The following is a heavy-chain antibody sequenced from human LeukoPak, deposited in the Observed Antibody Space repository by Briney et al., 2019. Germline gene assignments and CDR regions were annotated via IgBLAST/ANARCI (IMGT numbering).Heavy chain of an antibody. CDR3: ARVRRDGYNSPDY. J-gene: IGHJ4*02. CDR1: GGSIASYY. Sequence: SETLSLTCTVSGGSIASYYWSWIRQPPGKGLECIGYIYYSGTTYYNPSLKSRVTISVDTSKNQFSLKLSSVTAADTAVYYCARVRRDGYNSPDYWGQGTLVTVSS. D-gene: IGHD5-24*01. CDR2: IYYSGTT. V-gene: IGHV4-59*01.